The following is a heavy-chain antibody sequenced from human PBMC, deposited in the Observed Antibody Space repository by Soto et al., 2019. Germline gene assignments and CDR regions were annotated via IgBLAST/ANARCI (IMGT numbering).Heavy chain of an antibody. J-gene: IGHJ4*02. CDR3: ARDNWNSY. CDR1: VLTFNIYW. CDR2: IDNDGSAT. Sequence: GGSLRLSCVASVLTFNIYWMHWVRQAPGKGLEWVSRIDNDGSATTYADSVKGRFTISRDNAKNTLFLQMNTLRVDDTAVYYCARDNWNSYWGQGTLVTVSS. V-gene: IGHV3-74*01. D-gene: IGHD1-1*01.